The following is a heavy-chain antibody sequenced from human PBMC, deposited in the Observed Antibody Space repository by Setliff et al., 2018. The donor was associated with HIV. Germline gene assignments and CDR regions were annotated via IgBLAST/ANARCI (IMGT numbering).Heavy chain of an antibody. V-gene: IGHV1-3*04. CDR3: ARDRIPKRGYTYREPDFDS. CDR2: INTGNGNT. CDR1: GYTFTSHT. D-gene: IGHD3-16*02. J-gene: IGHJ4*02. Sequence: ASVKVFCKASGYTFTSHTIRWVRQAPGQGLEWMGWINTGNGNTKYSQKFQDRVTITRDTSASTGYMEVNSLRPEDTAVYYCARDRIPKRGYTYREPDFDSWGQGTLVTVSS.